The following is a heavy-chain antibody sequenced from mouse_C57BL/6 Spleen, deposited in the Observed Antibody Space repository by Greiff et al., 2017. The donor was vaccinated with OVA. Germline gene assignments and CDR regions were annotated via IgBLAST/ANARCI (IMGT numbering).Heavy chain of an antibody. CDR3: TRLRHAMDY. Sequence: VQLVESGAELVRPGASVTLSRKASGYTFTDYEMHWVKQTPVHGLEWIGAIDPETGGTAYNQKFKGKAILTADKSSSTAYMELRSLTSEDSAVYYCTRLRHAMDYWGQGTSVTVSS. J-gene: IGHJ4*01. CDR1: GYTFTDYE. V-gene: IGHV1-15*01. D-gene: IGHD2-12*01. CDR2: IDPETGGT.